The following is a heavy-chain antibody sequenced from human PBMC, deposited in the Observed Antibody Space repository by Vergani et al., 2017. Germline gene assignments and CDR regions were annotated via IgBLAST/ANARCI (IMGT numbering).Heavy chain of an antibody. D-gene: IGHD3-22*01. CDR3: AKDLFGHYYESPDAFDI. V-gene: IGHV3-11*05. CDR2: ISSSSSYT. CDR1: GFTFSDYY. J-gene: IGHJ3*02. Sequence: QVQLVESGGGLVKPGGSLRLSCAASGFTFSDYYMRWIRQAPGKGLEWVSYISSSSSYTNYADSVKGRFTISRDNAKNSLYLQMNSLRAEDTAVYYCAKDLFGHYYESPDAFDIWGQGTMVTVSS.